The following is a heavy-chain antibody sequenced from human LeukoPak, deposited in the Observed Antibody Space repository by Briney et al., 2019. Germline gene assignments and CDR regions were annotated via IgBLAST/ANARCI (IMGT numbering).Heavy chain of an antibody. Sequence: GGSLRLSCAASGFTFSSYAMSWVRQAPGKGLEWVSAIRGSGGSTYYADSVKGRFTISRDNSKNTLYLQMNSLRAEDTAVYYCAKAQWDYVWGSYGMDVWGQGTTVTVSS. CDR2: IRGSGGST. J-gene: IGHJ6*02. D-gene: IGHD3-16*01. CDR3: AKAQWDYVWGSYGMDV. CDR1: GFTFSSYA. V-gene: IGHV3-23*01.